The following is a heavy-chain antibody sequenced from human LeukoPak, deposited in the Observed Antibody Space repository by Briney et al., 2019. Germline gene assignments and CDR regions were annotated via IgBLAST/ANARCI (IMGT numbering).Heavy chain of an antibody. J-gene: IGHJ4*02. CDR2: MYYTGSS. Sequence: SETLSLTCSVSGGSISSTRYYWGWLRQPPGKGLDWIGSMYYTGSSYYNPSLKSRVTISADTSKNQFSLKMSSATAADTAVYYCARRSEVTGNYWGQGTLVTVSS. D-gene: IGHD2-21*02. CDR1: GGSISSTRYY. V-gene: IGHV4-39*01. CDR3: ARRSEVTGNY.